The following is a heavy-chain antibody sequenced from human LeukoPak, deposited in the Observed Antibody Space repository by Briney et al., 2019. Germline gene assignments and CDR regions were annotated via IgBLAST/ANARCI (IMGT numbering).Heavy chain of an antibody. V-gene: IGHV4-39*07. CDR1: GGSISSSSYY. CDR2: IYYSGST. CDR3: ANIVVVPAAIWCNY. J-gene: IGHJ4*02. D-gene: IGHD2-2*01. Sequence: SETLSLTCTDSGGSISSSSYYWGWIRQPPGKGLEWIGSIYYSGSTYYNPSLKSRVTISVDTSKNQFSLKLSSVTAADTAVYYCANIVVVPAAIWCNYWGQGTLVTVSS.